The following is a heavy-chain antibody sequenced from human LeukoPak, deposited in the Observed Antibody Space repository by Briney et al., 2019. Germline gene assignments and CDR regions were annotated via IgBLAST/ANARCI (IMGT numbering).Heavy chain of an antibody. Sequence: GGSLRLSCAASGFTFDDYAMHWVRQAPGKGLEWVSGISWNSGSIGYADSVKGRFTISRDNAKNSLYLQMNSPKTEDTAVYYCTRELVIDYWGQGTLVTVSS. CDR2: ISWNSGSI. D-gene: IGHD2-21*01. CDR3: TRELVIDY. V-gene: IGHV3-9*01. J-gene: IGHJ4*02. CDR1: GFTFDDYA.